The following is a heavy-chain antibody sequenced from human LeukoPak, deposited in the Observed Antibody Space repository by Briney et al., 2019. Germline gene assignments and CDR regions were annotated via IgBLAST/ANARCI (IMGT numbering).Heavy chain of an antibody. CDR3: AKELIFGVVIIPVRNWFDP. V-gene: IGHV3-43*02. J-gene: IGHJ5*02. Sequence: GGSLRLSCAASGFTFDDYAMHWVRQAPGKGLEWVSLISGDGGSTYYADSVKGRFTISRDNSKNSLYLQMNSLRTEDTDLYYCAKELIFGVVIIPVRNWFDPWGQGTLVTVSS. CDR2: ISGDGGST. CDR1: GFTFDDYA. D-gene: IGHD3-3*01.